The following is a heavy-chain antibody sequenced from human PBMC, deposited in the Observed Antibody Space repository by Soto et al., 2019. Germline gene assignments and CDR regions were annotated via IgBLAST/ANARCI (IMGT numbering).Heavy chain of an antibody. CDR1: GYTFTSYG. CDR2: ISAYNGNT. J-gene: IGHJ5*02. V-gene: IGHV1-18*01. CDR3: ARSARIAAAGTQWFDP. Sequence: ASVEVSCEASGYTFTSYGISWVRQAPGQGLEWMGWISAYNGNTNYAQKLQGRVTMTTDTSTSTAYMELRSLRSDDTAVYYCARSARIAAAGTQWFDPWGQGTLVTVSS. D-gene: IGHD6-13*01.